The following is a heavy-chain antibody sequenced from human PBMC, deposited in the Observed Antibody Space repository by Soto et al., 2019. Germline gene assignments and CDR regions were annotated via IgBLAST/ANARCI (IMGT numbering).Heavy chain of an antibody. D-gene: IGHD3-16*01. CDR2: IYQTGTT. CDR3: ARDRGTTMTGDAFEV. V-gene: IGHV4-4*02. J-gene: IGHJ3*01. CDR1: GASISAGHW. Sequence: QVHLQESGPGLVKPSGTLSLTCTVSGASISAGHWWSWVRQSPGKGLEWIGEIYQTGTTDYNPSLKSRVFISVDNSKNQFSLNLRSVTAADTALYYCARDRGTTMTGDAFEVWVRGTMVTVSS.